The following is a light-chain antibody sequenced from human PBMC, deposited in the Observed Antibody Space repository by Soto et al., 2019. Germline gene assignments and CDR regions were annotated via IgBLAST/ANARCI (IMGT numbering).Light chain of an antibody. Sequence: EIVLTQSPATLSVSPGERATLSCMASQSVSSSYLAWYQQKPGQAPRLLIYGASSRATGIPDRFSGSGSGTDFTLTISRLEPEDFAVYYCQQYGSLWTFGQGTKVDIK. CDR2: GAS. CDR3: QQYGSLWT. V-gene: IGKV3-20*01. J-gene: IGKJ1*01. CDR1: QSVSSSY.